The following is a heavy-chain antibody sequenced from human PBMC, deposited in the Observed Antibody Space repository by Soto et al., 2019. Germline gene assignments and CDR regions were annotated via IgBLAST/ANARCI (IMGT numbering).Heavy chain of an antibody. CDR1: GFTFSSYA. CDR2: ISYDGSNK. J-gene: IGHJ6*02. Sequence: QVQLVESGGGVVQPERSLRLSCAASGFTFSSYAMHWVRQAPGKGLEWVAVISYDGSNKYYADSVKGRFTISRDNSKNTLYLQMNSLRAEDTAVYYCARDLGAGRRGNYYYGMDVWGQGTTVTVSS. V-gene: IGHV3-30-3*01. D-gene: IGHD6-13*01. CDR3: ARDLGAGRRGNYYYGMDV.